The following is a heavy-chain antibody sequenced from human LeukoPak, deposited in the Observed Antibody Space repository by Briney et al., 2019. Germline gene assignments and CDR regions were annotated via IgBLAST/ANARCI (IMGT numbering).Heavy chain of an antibody. CDR1: GFTFSSYA. V-gene: IGHV3-64*01. CDR2: ISSNGGST. CDR3: ARTRLPSYYYYMDV. Sequence: SGGSLRLSCAASGFTFSSYAMHWVRQAPGKGLEYVSAISSNGGSTYYANSVKGRFTISRDNSKNTLYLQMGSLRAEDMAVYYCARTRLPSYYYYMDVWGKGTTVTVSS. J-gene: IGHJ6*03. D-gene: IGHD2-2*01.